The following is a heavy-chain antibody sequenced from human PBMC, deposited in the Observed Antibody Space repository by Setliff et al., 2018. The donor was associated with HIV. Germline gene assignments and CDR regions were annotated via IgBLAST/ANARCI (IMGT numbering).Heavy chain of an antibody. CDR1: GASTSSHNYY. CDR3: ARFGVVILRGLDV. D-gene: IGHD3-3*01. Sequence: SETLSLTCTVSGASTSSHNYYWGWIRQSPGKGLEWIGQINHSGSTRYNPSLKSRVTISVDTSKNQFSLKVNSVTAADTAVYYCARFGVVILRGLDVWGKGTTVTVSS. V-gene: IGHV4-39*07. CDR2: INHSGST. J-gene: IGHJ6*04.